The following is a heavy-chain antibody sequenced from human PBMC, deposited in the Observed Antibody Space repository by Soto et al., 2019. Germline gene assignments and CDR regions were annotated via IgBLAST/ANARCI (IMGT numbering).Heavy chain of an antibody. CDR2: IRSKAYGGTT. Sequence: GGSLRLSCTASGFTFGDYAMSWFRQAPGKGLEWVGFIRSKAYGGTTEYAASVKGRFTISRDDSKSIAYLQMNSLKTEDTAVYYCTRDSEQWLRFWYYYMDVWGKGTTVTVSS. CDR3: TRDSEQWLRFWYYYMDV. J-gene: IGHJ6*03. D-gene: IGHD5-12*01. V-gene: IGHV3-49*03. CDR1: GFTFGDYA.